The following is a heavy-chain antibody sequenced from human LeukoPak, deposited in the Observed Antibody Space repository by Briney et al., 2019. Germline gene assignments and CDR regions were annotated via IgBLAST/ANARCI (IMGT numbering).Heavy chain of an antibody. Sequence: PGGSLRFSCAASGFSLSSYDMNWVRQAPGKGLEWVSSISTSSTFIYYTYSVKGRFTISRDNAKNSLYLQMNSLSAEDTAVYYCARADCSSSTCYLRSRWFDPWGQGNPVSVSS. CDR2: ISTSSTFI. D-gene: IGHD2/OR15-2a*01. V-gene: IGHV3-21*01. CDR3: ARADCSSSTCYLRSRWFDP. CDR1: GFSLSSYD. J-gene: IGHJ5*02.